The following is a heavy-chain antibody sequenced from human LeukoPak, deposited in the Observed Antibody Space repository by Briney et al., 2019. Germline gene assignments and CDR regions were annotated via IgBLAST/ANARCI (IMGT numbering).Heavy chain of an antibody. CDR1: GGSISSYY. V-gene: IGHV4-59*12. CDR3: ARGRQY. Sequence: SETLSLTCTVSGGSISSYYWSWIRQPPGKGLEWIGYIYYSGSTYYNPSLKSRVTISVDTSKNQFSLKLSSVTAADTAVYYCARGRQYWGQGTLVTVSS. CDR2: IYYSGST. J-gene: IGHJ4*02.